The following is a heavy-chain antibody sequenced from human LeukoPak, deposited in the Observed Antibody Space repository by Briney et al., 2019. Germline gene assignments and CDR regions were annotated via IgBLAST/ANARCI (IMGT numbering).Heavy chain of an antibody. V-gene: IGHV5-51*01. Sequence: GESLKISCKGSGYSFTSYWIGWVRQMPGKGLEWMGIIYPGDSDTRYSPSFQGQVTISADKSVSTAYLQWSSLKASDTAMYYCARSRWTMARGVIIEFDYWGQGTLVTVSS. J-gene: IGHJ4*02. CDR3: ARSRWTMARGVIIEFDY. CDR1: GYSFTSYW. CDR2: IYPGDSDT. D-gene: IGHD3-10*01.